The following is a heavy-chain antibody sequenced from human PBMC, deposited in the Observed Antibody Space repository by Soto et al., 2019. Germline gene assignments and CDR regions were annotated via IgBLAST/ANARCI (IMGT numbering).Heavy chain of an antibody. Sequence: ASVKVSCKASGYTFTSYDINWVRQATGQGLEWMGWMNPNRGNTGYAQKFQGRVTMTRNTSISTAYMELSSLRSEDTAVYYCARVGDILTGYSSDYYYYYMDVWGKGTTVTVSS. D-gene: IGHD3-9*01. CDR2: MNPNRGNT. J-gene: IGHJ6*03. CDR3: ARVGDILTGYSSDYYYYYMDV. CDR1: GYTFTSYD. V-gene: IGHV1-8*01.